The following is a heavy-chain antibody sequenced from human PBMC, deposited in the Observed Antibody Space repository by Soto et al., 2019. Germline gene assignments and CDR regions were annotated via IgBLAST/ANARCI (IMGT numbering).Heavy chain of an antibody. Sequence: ASVKVSCKATGYSFTRHDINWLRQAAGQGLEWMGWMNPNSGNAVYAQKFQGRVTMTRNTSITTAYIEVTSLKSEDTAVYFCAMGAYSDHSRCFAPCGKATLGSVS. D-gene: IGHD4-17*01. CDR2: MNPNSGNA. CDR1: GYSFTRHD. J-gene: IGHJ5*02. CDR3: AMGAYSDHSRCFAP. V-gene: IGHV1-8*01.